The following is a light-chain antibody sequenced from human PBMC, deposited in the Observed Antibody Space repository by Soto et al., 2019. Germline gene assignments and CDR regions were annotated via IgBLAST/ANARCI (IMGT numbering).Light chain of an antibody. J-gene: IGKJ4*01. V-gene: IGKV1-39*01. CDR3: QQSYSTPLT. CDR2: GAS. Sequence: DIQMTQSPSSLSASVGDRVTITCRASQSISSYLNWYQQKPGKAPKLLMYGASSLQSGVPSRFSGSGSGTDFTLTISSLQPEDFATYYCQQSYSTPLTFGGGTKV. CDR1: QSISSY.